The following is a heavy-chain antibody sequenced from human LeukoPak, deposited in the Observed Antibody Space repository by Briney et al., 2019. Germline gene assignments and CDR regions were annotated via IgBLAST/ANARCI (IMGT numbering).Heavy chain of an antibody. V-gene: IGHV4-34*01. D-gene: IGHD4-17*01. CDR3: ARGPTTDYGDYYYYYMDV. Sequence: SETLSLTCNVSGGAISSGYYWGWIRQPPGKGLEWIGEINHSGSTNYNPSLKSRVTISVDTSKNQFSLKLSSVTAADTAVYYCARGPTTDYGDYYYYYMDVWGKGTTVTVSS. J-gene: IGHJ6*03. CDR1: GGAISSGYY. CDR2: INHSGST.